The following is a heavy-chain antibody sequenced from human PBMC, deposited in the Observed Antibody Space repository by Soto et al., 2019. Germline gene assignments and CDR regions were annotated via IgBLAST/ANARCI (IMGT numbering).Heavy chain of an antibody. CDR3: ARHSNEYRKSLDY. CDR2: IHYSGSS. J-gene: IGHJ4*02. V-gene: IGHV4-59*08. D-gene: IGHD1-1*01. CDR1: GGSISNYY. Sequence: SETLSLTCTVSGGSISNYYWSWIRQPPGKGLEWIAYIHYSGSSNSNPSLKSRVSISVDTSKNQFSLKLTSVTAADTAVYYCARHSNEYRKSLDYWGQGTPVTVSS.